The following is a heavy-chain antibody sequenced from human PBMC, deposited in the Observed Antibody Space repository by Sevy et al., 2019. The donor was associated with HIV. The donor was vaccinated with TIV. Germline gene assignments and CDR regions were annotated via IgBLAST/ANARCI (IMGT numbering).Heavy chain of an antibody. V-gene: IGHV3-23*01. D-gene: IGHD3-22*01. CDR3: AKGVTMIVVVDAFDI. Sequence: GGSLRLSCAASGFTFSSYTMNWVRQAPGKGLEWVSGISGIDDRTYYADSVKGRFTISRDNSKNTLSLQMNSLRADDTAVYYCAKGVTMIVVVDAFDIWGHGTMVTVSS. J-gene: IGHJ3*02. CDR2: ISGIDDRT. CDR1: GFTFSSYT.